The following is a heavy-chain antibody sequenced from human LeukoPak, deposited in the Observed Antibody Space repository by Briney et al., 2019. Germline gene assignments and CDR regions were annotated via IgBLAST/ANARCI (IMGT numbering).Heavy chain of an antibody. V-gene: IGHV7-4-1*02. D-gene: IGHD3-3*01. CDR2: INTNTGNP. Sequence: ASVKVSCKASGYTFTSYAMNWVRQAPGQGLEWMGWINTNTGNPTYAQGFTGRFVFSLDTSVSTAYLQISSLKAEDTAVYYCAKSYYDFWSGYYGAFDIWGQGTMVTVSS. CDR1: GYTFTSYA. CDR3: AKSYYDFWSGYYGAFDI. J-gene: IGHJ3*02.